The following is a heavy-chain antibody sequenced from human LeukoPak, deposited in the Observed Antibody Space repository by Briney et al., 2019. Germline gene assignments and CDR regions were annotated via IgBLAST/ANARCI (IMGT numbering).Heavy chain of an antibody. CDR1: GYTFTSYY. CDR2: INPSGDPT. CDR3: APTQAYSTHGFAF. D-gene: IGHD6-13*01. J-gene: IGHJ4*02. V-gene: IGHV1-46*01. Sequence: GASVKVSCKASGYTFTSYYMHWVRQAPGQGLEWVGIINPSGDPTTYAQKFQGRVTMTRDTSISTAYMELSRLRSDDTAVYYCAPTQAYSTHGFAFWGQGTLVTVSS.